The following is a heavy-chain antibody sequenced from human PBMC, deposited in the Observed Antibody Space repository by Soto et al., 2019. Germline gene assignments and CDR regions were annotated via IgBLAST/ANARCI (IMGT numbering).Heavy chain of an antibody. CDR3: AKRFWSGGKSMGPFDY. CDR1: EYSISNWA. Sequence: CAVSEYSISNWALRRVTKAPGKGLEWVSGISGGGNKTYYADSVKGRFTISRDTSKNTLHLQINNLRAEDTAVYYCAKRFWSGGKSMGPFDYWGQGTLVTVSS. V-gene: IGHV3-23*01. CDR2: ISGGGNKT. J-gene: IGHJ4*02. D-gene: IGHD3-10*01.